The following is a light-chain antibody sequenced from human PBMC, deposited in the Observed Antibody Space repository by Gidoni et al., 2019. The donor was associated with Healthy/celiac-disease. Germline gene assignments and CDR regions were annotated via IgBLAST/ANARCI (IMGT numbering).Light chain of an antibody. CDR2: SNN. Sequence: QSVLTQPPSASGTPGQRVTISCSGSSSNIGSNTVNWYQQRPGTAPNLLIYSNNQRPSGVPDLFSGSKSCTSASLAIIGLQSEDEADYYCAAWDDSLNGHVFGGGTKLTVL. V-gene: IGLV1-44*01. J-gene: IGLJ3*02. CDR1: SSNIGSNT. CDR3: AAWDDSLNGHV.